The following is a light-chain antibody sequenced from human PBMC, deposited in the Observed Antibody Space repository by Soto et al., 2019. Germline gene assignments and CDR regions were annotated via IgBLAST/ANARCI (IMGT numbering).Light chain of an antibody. CDR2: EVS. V-gene: IGLV2-8*01. CDR1: SSDIGAYNY. CDR3: SSHGGANNVCV. Sequence: QSALTQPPSASGSPGESVTISCTGTSSDIGAYNYVSWYQQHPGKVPKLMIYEVSKRPSGFPDRFSASKSGNTPSLPVSWHHAHDQADYCDSSHGGANNVCVFGAGTKDTDL. J-gene: IGLJ1*01.